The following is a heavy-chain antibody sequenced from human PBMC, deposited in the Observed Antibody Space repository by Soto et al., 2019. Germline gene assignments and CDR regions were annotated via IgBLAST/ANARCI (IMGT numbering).Heavy chain of an antibody. V-gene: IGHV4-39*01. J-gene: IGHJ4*02. CDR3: ASALKPVVITLGY. CDR2: IYYSGSA. Sequence: QVQLQESGPGLVKPSETLSLICTVSGGSISSSNYYWGWIRQPPGKGLEWIGSIYYSGSAYYNPSLKSRVTISVDTSKNQCSLRLSSVTAADTAVYYCASALKPVVITLGYWGQGTLVTVSS. D-gene: IGHD3-22*01. CDR1: GGSISSSNYY.